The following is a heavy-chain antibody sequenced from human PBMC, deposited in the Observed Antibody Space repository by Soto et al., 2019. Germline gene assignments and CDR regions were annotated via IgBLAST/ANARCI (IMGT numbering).Heavy chain of an antibody. J-gene: IGHJ2*01. CDR2: IITICGTA. Sequence: QVQLVQSGAEVKKPGSSVTVSCKASVGTFSSYTISWVRQAPGQGLEWMGGIITICGTANYAQKFQGRVTITADESTSTAYMELSSLRSEDTAVYYCARVNHRWLQLWYFDLWGRGTLVTVSS. CDR1: VGTFSSYT. D-gene: IGHD5-12*01. CDR3: ARVNHRWLQLWYFDL. V-gene: IGHV1-69*12.